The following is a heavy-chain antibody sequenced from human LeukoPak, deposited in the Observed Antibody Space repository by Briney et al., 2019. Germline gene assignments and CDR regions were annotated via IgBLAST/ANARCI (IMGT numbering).Heavy chain of an antibody. D-gene: IGHD6-6*01. CDR1: DGSFSDYY. Sequence: PSETLSLTCGVYDGSFSDYYWSWIRQPPGKGLEWIGEINHSGSTNYNPSLKSRVTISVDTSKNQFSLKLSYVNAADTAVYYCARYISSGLDYWGQGTLVTVSS. CDR2: INHSGST. CDR3: ARYISSGLDY. V-gene: IGHV4-34*01. J-gene: IGHJ4*02.